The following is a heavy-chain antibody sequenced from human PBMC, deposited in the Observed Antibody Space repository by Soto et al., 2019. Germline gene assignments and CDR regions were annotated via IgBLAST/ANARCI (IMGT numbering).Heavy chain of an antibody. V-gene: IGHV3-53*01. J-gene: IGHJ4*02. Sequence: GGSLRLSCAAFGFTLDKYTMGWVRQAPGKGLEWVAESFSSGGTQYADSVKGRFTISRDNSRNMVFLQMNGLRVEDTALYYCARDREPDGIWTFDSWGQGAPVTVSS. CDR1: GFTLDKYT. CDR2: SFSSGGT. CDR3: ARDREPDGIWTFDS. D-gene: IGHD3-9*01.